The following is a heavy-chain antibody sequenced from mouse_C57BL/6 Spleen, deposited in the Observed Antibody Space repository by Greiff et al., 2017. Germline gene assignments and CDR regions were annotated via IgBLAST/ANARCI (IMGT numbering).Heavy chain of an antibody. CDR3: AKPLYYDYDGDAMDY. CDR1: GYTFTSYW. V-gene: IGHV1-64*01. Sequence: VQLQQPGAELVKPGASVKLSCKASGYTFTSYWMHWVKQRPGQGLEWIGMIHPNSGSTNYNEKFKSKATLTVDKSSSTAYMQLSSLTSEDSAVYYCAKPLYYDYDGDAMDYWGQGTSVTVSS. D-gene: IGHD2-4*01. CDR2: IHPNSGST. J-gene: IGHJ4*01.